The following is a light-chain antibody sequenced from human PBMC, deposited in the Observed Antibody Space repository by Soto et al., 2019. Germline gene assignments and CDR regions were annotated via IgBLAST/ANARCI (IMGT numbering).Light chain of an antibody. CDR2: KDS. CDR3: QSADSSGTYRV. CDR1: ALAKQI. Sequence: SYELTQPPSVSVSPGQTARIICSGDALAKQIAYWYQQKPGQAPVLVIYKDSERPSGIPERFSVSNSGTTVTLTISGVQAEDEADYYCQSADSSGTYRVFGGGTKLTVL. V-gene: IGLV3-25*03. J-gene: IGLJ2*01.